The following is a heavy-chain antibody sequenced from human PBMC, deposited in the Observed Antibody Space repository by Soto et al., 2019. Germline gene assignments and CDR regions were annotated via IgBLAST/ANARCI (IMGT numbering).Heavy chain of an antibody. D-gene: IGHD3-10*02. CDR3: VFGRFPSPVFDI. CDR2: IYYSGST. Sequence: PSETLSLTCTVSGGSISSYYWSWIRQHPGKGLEWIGYIYYSGSTYYNPSLKSRVTISVDTSKNQFSLKLSSVTAADTAVYYCVFGRFPSPVFDIWGQGTMVTVSS. J-gene: IGHJ3*02. V-gene: IGHV4-59*06. CDR1: GGSISSYY.